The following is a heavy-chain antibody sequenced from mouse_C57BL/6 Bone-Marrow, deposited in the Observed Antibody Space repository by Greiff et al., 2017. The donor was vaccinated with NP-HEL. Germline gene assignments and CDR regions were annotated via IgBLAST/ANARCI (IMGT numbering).Heavy chain of an antibody. CDR3: AIRDDYGSRKDYFDY. D-gene: IGHD1-1*01. CDR1: GYTFTSYW. J-gene: IGHJ2*01. CDR2: IDPNSGGT. V-gene: IGHV1-72*01. Sequence: VQLQQPGAELVKPGASVKLSCKASGYTFTSYWMHWVKQRPGRGLEWIGRIDPNSGGTKYNEKFKGKATLTVDKSSSTAYMQLSILTSEVSAVYSCAIRDDYGSRKDYFDYWGQGTTLTVSS.